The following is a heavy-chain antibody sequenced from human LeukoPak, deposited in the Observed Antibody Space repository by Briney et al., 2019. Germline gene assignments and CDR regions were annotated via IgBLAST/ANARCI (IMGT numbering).Heavy chain of an antibody. J-gene: IGHJ2*01. CDR3: ARGLGGDQGYFDL. CDR2: ISWNSGSL. Sequence: GGSLRLSCAASGFIFDDYAMHWVRQAPGKGLGWVSGISWNSGSLAYADSVKGRFTISRDNAKNSLYLQMNSPRTEDTALYYCARGLGGDQGYFDLWGRGTLATVSS. V-gene: IGHV3-9*01. D-gene: IGHD3-10*01. CDR1: GFIFDDYA.